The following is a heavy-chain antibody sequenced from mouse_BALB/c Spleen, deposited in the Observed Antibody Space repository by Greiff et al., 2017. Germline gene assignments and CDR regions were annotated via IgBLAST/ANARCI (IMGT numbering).Heavy chain of an antibody. CDR1: GFTFSDYY. D-gene: IGHD3-3*01. CDR3: ARDGGDGVDY. V-gene: IGHV5-4*02. J-gene: IGHJ2*01. CDR2: ISDGGSYT. Sequence: EVQRVESGGGLVKPGGSLKLSCAASGFTFSDYYMYWVRQTPEKRLEWVATISDGGSYTYYPDSVKGRFTISRDNAKNNLYLQMSSLKSEDTAMYYCARDGGDGVDYWGQGTTLTVSS.